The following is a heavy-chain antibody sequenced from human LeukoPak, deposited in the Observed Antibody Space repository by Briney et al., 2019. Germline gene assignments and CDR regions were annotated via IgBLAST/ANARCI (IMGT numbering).Heavy chain of an antibody. Sequence: GASVKVSCKASGYTFTGYYMHWVRQAPGQGLEWMGWINPNSGGTNYAQKFQGRVTMTRDTSISTAYMELSRLRSDDTAVYYCAREAEGYCSSTSCPPDYWGQGTLVTVSS. CDR1: GYTFTGYY. CDR3: AREAEGYCSSTSCPPDY. V-gene: IGHV1-2*02. J-gene: IGHJ4*02. CDR2: INPNSGGT. D-gene: IGHD2-2*01.